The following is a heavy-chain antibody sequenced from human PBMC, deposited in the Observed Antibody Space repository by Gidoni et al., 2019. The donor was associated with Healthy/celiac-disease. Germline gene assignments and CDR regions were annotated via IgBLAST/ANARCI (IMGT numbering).Heavy chain of an antibody. CDR2: ISSNGGRT. D-gene: IGHD4-17*01. CDR1: GFTFRSYA. J-gene: IGHJ4*02. CDR3: VKDVAVTTTHYFDY. V-gene: IGHV3-64D*08. Sequence: EVQLVESGGGWVKPGGSMRLSCSALGFTFRSYAMHWVSPAPGNGLEYGSAISSNGGRTYYADSVNGRFTISRDNSNNTLYLQMSSLRAEDTAVYYCVKDVAVTTTHYFDYWGQGTLVTVSS.